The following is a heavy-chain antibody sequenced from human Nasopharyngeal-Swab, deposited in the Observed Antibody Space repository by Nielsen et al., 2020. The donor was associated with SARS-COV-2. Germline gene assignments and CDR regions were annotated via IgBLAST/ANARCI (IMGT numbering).Heavy chain of an antibody. CDR1: GYTFTNYF. Sequence: ASVKVSCKASGYTFTNYFIHWVRHAPGQGLEWMGVINPSGGSPTYAQKFQGRVTMTSDTSTRTVYMELSSLRSEDTAVYYCAKIKWFGVSSLDYWGQGTLVTVSS. D-gene: IGHD3-10*01. CDR3: AKIKWFGVSSLDY. V-gene: IGHV1-46*01. J-gene: IGHJ4*02. CDR2: INPSGGSP.